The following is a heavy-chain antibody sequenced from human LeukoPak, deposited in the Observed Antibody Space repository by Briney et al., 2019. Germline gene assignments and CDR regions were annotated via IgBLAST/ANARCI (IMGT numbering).Heavy chain of an antibody. Sequence: GRSLRLSCAASGFTFSSYGMHWVRQAPGKGLEWVAVISYDGNNEYYADSVKGRFTVSRDNSRNTLYLQMNSLRAEDTAIYYCARVSTIEVRHWGQGTLVTVSS. J-gene: IGHJ4*02. V-gene: IGHV3-30*03. CDR1: GFTFSSYG. CDR3: ARVSTIEVRH. CDR2: ISYDGNNE. D-gene: IGHD6-19*01.